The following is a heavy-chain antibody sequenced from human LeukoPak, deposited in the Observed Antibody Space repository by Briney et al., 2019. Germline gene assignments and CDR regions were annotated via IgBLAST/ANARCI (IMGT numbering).Heavy chain of an antibody. D-gene: IGHD4-11*01. CDR1: GFTFSHFG. CDR3: AKDAQRVFDYSNSLEH. J-gene: IGHJ5*02. V-gene: IGHV3-33*06. Sequence: GGSLRLSCEASGFTFSHFGMRWVRQAPGKGLEWVAVIWSDVTNEYYADSVKGRFTISRDNFKRTGCLEMNSLRAEYTAVYYCAKDAQRVFDYSNSLEHWGQGSLVIVSS. CDR2: IWSDVTNE.